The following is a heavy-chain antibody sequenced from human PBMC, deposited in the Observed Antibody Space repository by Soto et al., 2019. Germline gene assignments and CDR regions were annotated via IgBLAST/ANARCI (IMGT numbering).Heavy chain of an antibody. V-gene: IGHV3-74*01. CDR2: INSDGSST. J-gene: IGHJ4*02. CDR1: GFTFSIFW. D-gene: IGHD6-19*01. Sequence: EVQLVESGGGLVQPGGSLRLSCAASGFTFSIFWMHWVRQAPGKGLVWVSRINSDGSSTSYADSVKGRFTISRDNAKNTLYLQMNSLRAEDTALYYCAGGDSSGWYVYWGQGTLVTVSS. CDR3: AGGDSSGWYVY.